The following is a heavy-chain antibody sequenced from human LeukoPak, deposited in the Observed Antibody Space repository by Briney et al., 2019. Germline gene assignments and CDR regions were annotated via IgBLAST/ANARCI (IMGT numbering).Heavy chain of an antibody. V-gene: IGHV4-61*02. J-gene: IGHJ5*02. Sequence: SQTLSLTCTVSGGSISSGSYFWSWIRQPAGKGLEWIGRINTSGSTNYNPSLKSRVTMSVDTSKNQFSLKLSSVTAADTAVYYCARDGGYMGWFDPWGQGTLVTVSS. D-gene: IGHD5-12*01. CDR3: ARDGGYMGWFDP. CDR1: GGSISSGSYF. CDR2: INTSGST.